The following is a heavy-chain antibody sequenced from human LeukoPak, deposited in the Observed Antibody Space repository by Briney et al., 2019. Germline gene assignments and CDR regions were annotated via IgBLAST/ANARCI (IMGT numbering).Heavy chain of an antibody. CDR1: GFTFSSYA. CDR3: AGRIDY. J-gene: IGHJ4*02. CDR2: ISYDGSNK. Sequence: GGSLRLSCAASGFTFSSYAMSWVRQAPGKGLEWVAVISYDGSNKYYADSVKGRFTISRDNSKNTLYLQMNSLRAEDTAVYYCAGRIDYWGQGTLVTVSS. V-gene: IGHV3-30*04.